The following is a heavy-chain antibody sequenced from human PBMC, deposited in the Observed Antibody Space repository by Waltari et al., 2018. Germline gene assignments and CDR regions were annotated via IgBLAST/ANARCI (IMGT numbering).Heavy chain of an antibody. CDR2: VYYRGTT. CDR1: GGSLSVHF. J-gene: IGHJ6*02. D-gene: IGHD3-10*01. CDR3: ARMYYYDYYYGMDV. Sequence: QVQLQESGPGLVKSSETLSLTCSVSGGSLSVHFWSWVRQSTGKGLVWIGNVYYRGTTSYNPSLKSRVTISIDTSKNQFSLKLNSVTAADTAIYYCARMYYYDYYYGMDVWGQGTTVIVSS. V-gene: IGHV4-59*11.